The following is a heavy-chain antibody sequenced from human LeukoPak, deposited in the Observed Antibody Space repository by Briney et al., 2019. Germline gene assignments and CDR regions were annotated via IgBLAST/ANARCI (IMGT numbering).Heavy chain of an antibody. CDR1: GFTFNTYA. J-gene: IGHJ6*02. CDR3: AREARGDV. CDR2: ISGSGDSR. Sequence: GGSLRLSCAASGFTFNTYAMSWVRQAPGKGLEWVSAISGSGDSRYYADSVKGRFTISRDNSKSTLYLQMNSLRAEDTAAYYCAREARGDVWGQGTTVTVSS. V-gene: IGHV3-23*01.